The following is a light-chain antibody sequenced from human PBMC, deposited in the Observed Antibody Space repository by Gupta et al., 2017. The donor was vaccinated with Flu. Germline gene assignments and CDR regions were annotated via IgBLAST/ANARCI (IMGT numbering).Light chain of an antibody. CDR2: RDD. Sequence: SSTNIGREYVYWYQQLPGTAPKLLIYRDDQGSSGVPGRFSGSKSGTSASLAISGLRSEDEADHYCAAWDDSLSGWVFGGGTKLTVL. J-gene: IGLJ3*02. CDR3: AAWDDSLSGWV. V-gene: IGLV1-47*01. CDR1: STNIGREY.